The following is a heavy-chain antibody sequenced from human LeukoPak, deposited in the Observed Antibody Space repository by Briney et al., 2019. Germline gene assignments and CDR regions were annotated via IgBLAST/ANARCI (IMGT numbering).Heavy chain of an antibody. V-gene: IGHV4-39*01. CDR3: ARQLDIAAAYFDY. CDR2: IFYSGST. D-gene: IGHD6-13*01. Sequence: PSETLSLTCTVSGGSIRSSSYYWGWIRQPPGKGLEWIGSIFYSGSTYYNPSLKSRVTISVNTSKTQFSLRLISVTAADTAVFYCARQLDIAAAYFDYWGQGILVTVSS. CDR1: GGSIRSSSYY. J-gene: IGHJ4*02.